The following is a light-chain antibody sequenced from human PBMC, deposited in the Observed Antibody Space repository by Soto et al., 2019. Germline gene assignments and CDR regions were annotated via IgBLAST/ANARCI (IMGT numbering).Light chain of an antibody. CDR1: QSVSSY. V-gene: IGKV3-11*01. Sequence: EIVLTQSPATLSLSPGERATLSCRASQSVSSYLAWYQQKPGQSPRLLIYDASNRATGIPARFSGSGSGTDFTLTISSLESEDFAVYYCKQRSNWPPVVTFGGGTKVEIK. CDR2: DAS. J-gene: IGKJ4*01. CDR3: KQRSNWPPVVT.